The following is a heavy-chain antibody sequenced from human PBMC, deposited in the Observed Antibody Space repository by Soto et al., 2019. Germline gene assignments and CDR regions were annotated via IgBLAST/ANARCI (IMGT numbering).Heavy chain of an antibody. V-gene: IGHV3-11*06. CDR2: INPSGTYT. Sequence: QVQLVESGGGLAKPGGSLRLSCAASGFTFSDHYMSWIRQAPGKGLEWISFINPSGTYTQYADSVKGRFTISRDNAENSLYLQMNSLRAEDAALYYCARGHHSMDVWGQGATVTVSS. J-gene: IGHJ6*02. CDR1: GFTFSDHY. CDR3: ARGHHSMDV.